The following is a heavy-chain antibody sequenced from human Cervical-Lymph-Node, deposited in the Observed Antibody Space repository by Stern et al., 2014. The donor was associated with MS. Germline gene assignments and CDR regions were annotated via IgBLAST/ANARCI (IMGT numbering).Heavy chain of an antibody. V-gene: IGHV5-51*03. D-gene: IGHD1-14*01. CDR3: ARHGGLNWNHEAHNWFDP. CDR1: EYNFNTHW. Sequence: EVQLVESGAEVKKPGESLKISCKGSEYNFNTHWIAWVRQMPGKGLEWLGNIYPGNSDTSYNPSLQGQVSISADKSITTAYLHFSSLKASDSAMYFCARHGGLNWNHEAHNWFDPWGQGTLVTVSS. CDR2: IYPGNSDT. J-gene: IGHJ5*02.